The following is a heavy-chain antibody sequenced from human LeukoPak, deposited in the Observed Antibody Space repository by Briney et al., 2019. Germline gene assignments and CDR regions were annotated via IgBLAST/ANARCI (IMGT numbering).Heavy chain of an antibody. V-gene: IGHV3-21*04. CDR3: ASEGYCSSTSCRSHYYYGMDV. J-gene: IGHJ6*02. Sequence: PGGPLRLSCAASGFTFSSYSMNWVRQAPGKGLEWVSSISSSSSYIYYADSVKGRFTISRDNAKNSLYLQMNSLRAEDTAVYYCASEGYCSSTSCRSHYYYGMDVWGQGTTVTVSS. CDR2: ISSSSSYI. D-gene: IGHD2-2*01. CDR1: GFTFSSYS.